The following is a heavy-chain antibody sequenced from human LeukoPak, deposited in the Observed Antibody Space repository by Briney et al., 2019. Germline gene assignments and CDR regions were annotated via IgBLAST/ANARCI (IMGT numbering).Heavy chain of an antibody. CDR3: ARHSDFWSGYFDY. CDR1: GGTFSSYA. CDR2: IIPIFGTA. D-gene: IGHD3-3*01. V-gene: IGHV1-69*13. J-gene: IGHJ4*02. Sequence: SVTVSCKASGGTFSSYAISWVRQAPGQGLEWMGGIIPIFGTANYAQKFQGRVTITADESTSTAYTELSSLRSEDTAVYYCARHSDFWSGYFDYWGQGTLVTVSS.